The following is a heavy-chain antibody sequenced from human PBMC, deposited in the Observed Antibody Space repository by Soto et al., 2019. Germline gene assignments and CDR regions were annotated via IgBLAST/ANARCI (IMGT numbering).Heavy chain of an antibody. J-gene: IGHJ4*02. V-gene: IGHV3-33*01. CDR2: VWYDGTTK. CDR3: ATGDNFYGPVF. CDR1: GSTFSNYG. Sequence: QVQLVESGGGVVQPGTSLRLSCAASGSTFSNYGMHWVRQAPGKGLEWVAVVWYDGTTKFYPDSVKGRFTISRDNSNNTLDLQLNRLRVEDTAVYYCATGDNFYGPVFWGQGTLVTVSS. D-gene: IGHD3-10*01.